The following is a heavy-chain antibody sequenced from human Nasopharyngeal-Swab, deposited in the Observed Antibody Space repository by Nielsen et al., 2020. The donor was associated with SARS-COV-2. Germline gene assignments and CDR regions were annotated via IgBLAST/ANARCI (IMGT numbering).Heavy chain of an antibody. Sequence: GESLKISCAASGFTFSAHYMDWVRQAPGKGLEWVGRSRNKANGYTTEYAASVRGRFTISRDNSKNTVHFQMNSLRADDTAVYYCAREGYCRSPSCASDGMDVWGQGTTVTVSS. J-gene: IGHJ6*02. CDR3: AREGYCRSPSCASDGMDV. CDR1: GFTFSAHY. CDR2: SRNKANGYTT. V-gene: IGHV3-72*01. D-gene: IGHD2-2*01.